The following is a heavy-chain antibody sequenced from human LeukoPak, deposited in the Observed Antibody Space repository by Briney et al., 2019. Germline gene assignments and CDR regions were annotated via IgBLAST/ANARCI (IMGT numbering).Heavy chain of an antibody. D-gene: IGHD5-12*01. CDR2: FDPEDGET. CDR1: GYTLTELS. V-gene: IGHV1-24*01. J-gene: IGHJ6*02. Sequence: ASVKVSCKVSGYTLTELSMHWVRQAPGKGLEWMGGFDPEDGETIYAQKFQGRVTMTEDTSTDTAYMELSSLRSEDTAVYYCASAQYSGYALPGMDVWGQGTTVTVSS. CDR3: ASAQYSGYALPGMDV.